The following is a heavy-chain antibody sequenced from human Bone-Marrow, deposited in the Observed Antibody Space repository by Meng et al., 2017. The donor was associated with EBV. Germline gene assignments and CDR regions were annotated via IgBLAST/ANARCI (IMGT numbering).Heavy chain of an antibody. Sequence: QVHMVQFWAGGKQPGALGTVSCKAAGYPFTRYDIHWVRQAPGQGLEWMGWMKPDSGDTGYVQKFQGRVTMTRNISINTAYMDLSSLRSEDTAVYYCARDVYASGSYRSDPWGQGTLVTVSS. J-gene: IGHJ5*02. V-gene: IGHV1-8*01. CDR2: MKPDSGDT. CDR3: ARDVYASGSYRSDP. D-gene: IGHD3-10*01. CDR1: GYPFTRYD.